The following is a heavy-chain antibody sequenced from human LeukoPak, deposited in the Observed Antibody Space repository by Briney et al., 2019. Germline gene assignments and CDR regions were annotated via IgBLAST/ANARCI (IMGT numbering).Heavy chain of an antibody. J-gene: IGHJ4*02. CDR2: IYPPDSDA. D-gene: IGHD1-26*01. CDR3: ARPGVGAVYYFDS. Sequence: GESLKISCKGSGYTFSKYWIGWVRQMPGKGLEWMGIIYPPDSDAKYSPSFRGQVTMSVDKSTDTAYLQWSSLQASDTAMYYCARPGVGAVYYFDSWGQGTLVTVSS. V-gene: IGHV5-51*01. CDR1: GYTFSKYW.